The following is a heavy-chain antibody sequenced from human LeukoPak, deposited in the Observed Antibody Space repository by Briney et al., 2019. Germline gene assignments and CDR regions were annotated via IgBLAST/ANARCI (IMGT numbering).Heavy chain of an antibody. D-gene: IGHD6-19*01. CDR2: IYSGGST. CDR1: GFTVSSNY. V-gene: IGHV3-53*01. CDR3: ASEYNIGGFDY. J-gene: IGHJ4*02. Sequence: GGSLRLSCAASGFTVSSNYMNWVRQAPGKGLEWVSVIYSGGSTYYADSMKGRFTISRDNSRNTLYLQMNSLRAEDTAVYFCASEYNIGGFDYWGQGTLVTVSS.